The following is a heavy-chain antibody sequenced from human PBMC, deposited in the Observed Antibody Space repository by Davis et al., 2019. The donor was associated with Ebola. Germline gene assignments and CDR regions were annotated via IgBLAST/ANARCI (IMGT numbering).Heavy chain of an antibody. Sequence: PSETLSLTCTVSGGSISSYYWSWIRQPPGKGLEWIGEINHSGSTNYNPSLKSRVPISVDTSKKQFSLKLSSVTAADTAVYYCARRGGYCTNGVCRRKKYYYGMDVWGQGTTVTVSS. J-gene: IGHJ6*02. CDR1: GGSISSYY. V-gene: IGHV4-34*01. CDR2: INHSGST. D-gene: IGHD2-8*01. CDR3: ARRGGYCTNGVCRRKKYYYGMDV.